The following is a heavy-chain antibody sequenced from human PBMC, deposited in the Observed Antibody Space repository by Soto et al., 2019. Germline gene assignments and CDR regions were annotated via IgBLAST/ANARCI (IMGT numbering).Heavy chain of an antibody. D-gene: IGHD2-15*01. CDR3: APLSVSLSGPYGIHV. Sequence: ASETLSLTCSVSGYSVSSSDYYWAWIRQPPGKGLEWIGSMFYSGLTYYNPSLKSRVTLSVDTSKNQFSVRLNSVTAADTAVYYCAPLSVSLSGPYGIHVWGQGTTVTVSS. J-gene: IGHJ6*02. CDR2: MFYSGLT. CDR1: GYSVSSSDYY. V-gene: IGHV4-39*01.